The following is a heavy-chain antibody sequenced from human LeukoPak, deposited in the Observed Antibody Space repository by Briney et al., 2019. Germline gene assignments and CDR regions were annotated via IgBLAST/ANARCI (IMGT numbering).Heavy chain of an antibody. J-gene: IGHJ6*03. CDR1: GGSISSGGYY. CDR3: ARARTVRYYMDV. V-gene: IGHV4-31*03. D-gene: IGHD4-17*01. CDR2: IYYSGST. Sequence: PSETLSLTCTVSGGSISSGGYYWSWIRQHPGKGLEWIGYIYYSGSTYYNPSLKSRVTISVDTSKNQFSLKLSSVTAADTAVYYCARARTVRYYMDVWGKGTTVTVSS.